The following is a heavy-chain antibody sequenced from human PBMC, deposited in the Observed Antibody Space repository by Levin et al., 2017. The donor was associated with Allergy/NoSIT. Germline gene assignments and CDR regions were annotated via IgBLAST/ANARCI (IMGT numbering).Heavy chain of an antibody. Sequence: GASVKVSCKASGYTFTVFYIHWVRQAPGQGLEWMGRINPNRGDTNYAQKFQGRVTMTRDTSISTAYMELRRLRSEDTAIYYCARETITGTTTGDYWGQGTLVTVSS. D-gene: IGHD1-20*01. CDR3: ARETITGTTTGDY. CDR2: INPNRGDT. CDR1: GYTFTVFY. V-gene: IGHV1-2*06. J-gene: IGHJ4*02.